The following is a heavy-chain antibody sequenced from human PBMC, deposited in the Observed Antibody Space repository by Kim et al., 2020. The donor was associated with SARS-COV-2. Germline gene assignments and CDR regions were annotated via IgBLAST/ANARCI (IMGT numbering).Heavy chain of an antibody. V-gene: IGHV1-46*01. CDR2: INPSGGST. CDR3: ARGCGGDCYTFRGWGRETVIDY. J-gene: IGHJ4*02. CDR1: GYTFTSYY. Sequence: ASVKVSCKASGYTFTSYYMHWVRQAPGQGLEWMGIINPSGGSTSYAQKFQGRVTMTRDTSTSTVYMELSSLRSEDTAVYYCARGCGGDCYTFRGWGRETVIDYWGQGTLVTVSS. D-gene: IGHD2-21*02.